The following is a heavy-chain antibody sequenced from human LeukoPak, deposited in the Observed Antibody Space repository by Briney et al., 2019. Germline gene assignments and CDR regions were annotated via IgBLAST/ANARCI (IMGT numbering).Heavy chain of an antibody. V-gene: IGHV1-18*01. CDR3: ARSPGPYYYYGMDV. Sequence: ASVKVSCKASGYTFTSYGISWVRQAPGQGLEWMGWISAYNGNTNYAQKLQGRVTMTTDTYTSTAYMELRSLRSDVTAVYYCARSPGPYYYYGMDVWGQGTTVTVSS. CDR2: ISAYNGNT. J-gene: IGHJ6*02. CDR1: GYTFTSYG.